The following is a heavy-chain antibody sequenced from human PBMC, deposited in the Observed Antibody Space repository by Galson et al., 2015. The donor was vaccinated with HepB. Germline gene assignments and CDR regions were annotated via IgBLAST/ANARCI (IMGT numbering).Heavy chain of an antibody. J-gene: IGHJ6*03. CDR2: MNPNSGNT. V-gene: IGHV1-8*01. Sequence: SVKVSCKASGYTFTSYDINWVRQATGQGLEWMGWMNPNSGNTGYAQKFQGRVTMTRNTSISTAYMELSSLRSEDTAVYYCARGVGYCSGGSCYTKRIKGYYYYYMDVWGKGTTVTVSS. CDR3: ARGVGYCSGGSCYTKRIKGYYYYYMDV. D-gene: IGHD2-15*01. CDR1: GYTFTSYD.